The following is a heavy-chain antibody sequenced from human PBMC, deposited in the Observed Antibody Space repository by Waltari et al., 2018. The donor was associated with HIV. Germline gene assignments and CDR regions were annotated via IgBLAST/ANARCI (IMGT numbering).Heavy chain of an antibody. Sequence: EVQLLESGGGLVQPGQSLRISCTVSGFSFVTYAMSWVRQAPGKGLELVSAISGTDDHTFYADSVKGRFTISRDNSKRTLYLQMNSLRAEDTALYYCARHSSSHPYYYAMDVWGQGTTVTVSS. D-gene: IGHD6-13*01. CDR3: ARHSSSHPYYYAMDV. CDR1: GFSFVTYA. J-gene: IGHJ6*02. CDR2: ISGTDDHT. V-gene: IGHV3-23*01.